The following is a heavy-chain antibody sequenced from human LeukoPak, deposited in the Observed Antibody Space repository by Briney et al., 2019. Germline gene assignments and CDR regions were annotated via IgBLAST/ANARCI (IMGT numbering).Heavy chain of an antibody. J-gene: IGHJ5*02. CDR2: INSNSGST. CDR1: GYTFTGYY. V-gene: IGHV1-2*02. D-gene: IGHD2-15*01. CDR3: ARLYCSGGSCYQTINWFDP. Sequence: ASVKVSCTASGYTFTGYYMHWVRQAPGQGLEWMGWINSNSGSTNYAQKFQGRVTMTRDTSISTAYMELSRLRSDDTAVYYCARLYCSGGSCYQTINWFDPWGQGTLVTVSS.